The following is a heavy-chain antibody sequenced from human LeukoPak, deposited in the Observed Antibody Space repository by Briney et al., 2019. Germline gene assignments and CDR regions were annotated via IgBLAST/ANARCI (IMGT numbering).Heavy chain of an antibody. J-gene: IGHJ4*02. Sequence: SETLSLTCIVSGASTSSYYRSWIRQPPGGGLEWIAYISYSGSTDYNPSLKSRVTISIDTSNNRFSLRLSSVTAADTAVYYCARSDLYSGSYYGVLYFNYWGQGTPVTVSS. CDR1: GASTSSYY. D-gene: IGHD3-22*01. V-gene: IGHV4-59*01. CDR3: ARSDLYSGSYYGVLYFNY. CDR2: ISYSGST.